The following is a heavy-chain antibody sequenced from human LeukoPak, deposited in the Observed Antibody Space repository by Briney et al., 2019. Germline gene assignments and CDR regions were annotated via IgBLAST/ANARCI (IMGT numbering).Heavy chain of an antibody. D-gene: IGHD3-10*01. J-gene: IGHJ5*02. CDR2: ISGSGGST. Sequence: PGGSLRLSCAASGFTFSSYAMSWVRQAPGKGLEWVSAISGSGGSTYYADSVKGRFTISRDNSKNTLYLQMNSLRAEDTAVYYCARDSYGSGSYWDWFDPWDQGTLVTVSS. V-gene: IGHV3-23*01. CDR3: ARDSYGSGSYWDWFDP. CDR1: GFTFSSYA.